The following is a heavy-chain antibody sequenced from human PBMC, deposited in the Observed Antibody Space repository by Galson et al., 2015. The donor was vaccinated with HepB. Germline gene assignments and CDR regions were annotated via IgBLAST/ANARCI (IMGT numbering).Heavy chain of an antibody. CDR2: IKSQSEGGTT. Sequence: SLRLSCAVSGFTFTNAWMHWVRQAPGKGLEWVGRIKSQSEGGTTDYAAPVKGRFTISRDDSKETLFLQMNSLKTEDTAVYYCTTVKYYYGFDWYFDLWGRGTLVTVSS. V-gene: IGHV3-15*07. CDR3: TTVKYYYGFDWYFDL. J-gene: IGHJ2*01. CDR1: GFTFTNAW. D-gene: IGHD3-10*01.